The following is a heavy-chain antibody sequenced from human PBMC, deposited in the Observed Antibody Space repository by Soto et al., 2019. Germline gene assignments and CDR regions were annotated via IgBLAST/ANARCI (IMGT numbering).Heavy chain of an antibody. D-gene: IGHD4-17*01. J-gene: IGHJ6*02. CDR2: SNGGNGFT. CDR1: GYTFRSHG. Sequence: QVQLVQSGAEVRTPGASVKISCKASGYTFRSHGVQWVRQAPGQRLEWVGWSNGGNGFTKYSQEFQDRVTITRDTAASTIYMELHSLTSDDTAVYYCARLSYSDALDVWGQGNTVTVSS. V-gene: IGHV1-3*02. CDR3: ARLSYSDALDV.